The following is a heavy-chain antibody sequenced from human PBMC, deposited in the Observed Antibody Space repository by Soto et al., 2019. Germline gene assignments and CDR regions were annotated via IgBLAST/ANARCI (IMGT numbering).Heavy chain of an antibody. CDR3: AKESAAVGIPLFDY. CDR1: GFTFSTYW. V-gene: IGHV3-23*01. Sequence: PGGSLRLSCAASGFTFSTYWMHWVRQTPGKGLVWVSDISRRGGGTYYADSVKGRFTISRDNAKNTLYLQMDSLRAEDTAIYYCAKESAAVGIPLFDYWGQGTLVTVSS. D-gene: IGHD6-13*01. CDR2: ISRRGGGT. J-gene: IGHJ4*02.